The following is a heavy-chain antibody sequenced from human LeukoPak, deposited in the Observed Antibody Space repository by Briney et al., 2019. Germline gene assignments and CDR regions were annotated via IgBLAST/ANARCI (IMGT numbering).Heavy chain of an antibody. CDR1: GGSISSYY. D-gene: IGHD2-15*01. CDR2: IYTSGST. CDR3: AVGCSGGNCYDY. V-gene: IGHV4-4*07. Sequence: SDTLSLTCIVSGGSISSYYGTWIRQPAGKRLEWIGRIYTSGSTNYNPSLKSRVTISVDRCRSQISLRLSSVTAADTAVYYCAVGCSGGNCYDYWGQGTLVTVSS. J-gene: IGHJ4*02.